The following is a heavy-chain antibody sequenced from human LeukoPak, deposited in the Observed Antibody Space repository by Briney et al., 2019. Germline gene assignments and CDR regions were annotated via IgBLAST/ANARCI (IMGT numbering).Heavy chain of an antibody. V-gene: IGHV3-21*01. CDR3: ASGIRERGFDY. J-gene: IGHJ4*02. CDR1: GFTVSTNS. D-gene: IGHD1-1*01. CDR2: ISPTGGAI. Sequence: GGSLRLSCTVSGFTVSTNSMSWVRQAPGRGLEWVSSISPTGGAIFYADSLRGRFTISRDNAKNSLYLQMNSLRAEDTALYFCASGIRERGFDYWGQGTLVTVSS.